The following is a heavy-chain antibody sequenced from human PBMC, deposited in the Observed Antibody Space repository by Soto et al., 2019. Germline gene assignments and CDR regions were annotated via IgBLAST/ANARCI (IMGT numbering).Heavy chain of an antibody. V-gene: IGHV1-8*01. D-gene: IGHD3-10*01. CDR3: ARVGGFGDVYYYGMDV. Sequence: ASVKVSCKASGFTFTSYDINWVRQATGQGREWMGWMNPNSGNTGYAQKFQGRVTMTRNTSISTAYMELSSLRSEDTAVYYCARVGGFGDVYYYGMDVWGQGTTVTVSS. CDR2: MNPNSGNT. CDR1: GFTFTSYD. J-gene: IGHJ6*02.